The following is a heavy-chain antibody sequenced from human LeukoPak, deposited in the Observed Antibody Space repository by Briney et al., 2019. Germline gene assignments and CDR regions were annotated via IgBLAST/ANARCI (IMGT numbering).Heavy chain of an antibody. CDR1: GFTFSSYG. V-gene: IGHV3-30*18. CDR2: ISYDGSNK. Sequence: GRSLRLSCAASGFTFSSYGMHWVRQAPGKGLEWVAVISYDGSNKCYADSVKGRFTISRDNSKNTLYLQVNSLRAEDTAVYYCTKGGVVLTILDYWGQGTLVTVSS. D-gene: IGHD3-9*01. J-gene: IGHJ4*02. CDR3: TKGGVVLTILDY.